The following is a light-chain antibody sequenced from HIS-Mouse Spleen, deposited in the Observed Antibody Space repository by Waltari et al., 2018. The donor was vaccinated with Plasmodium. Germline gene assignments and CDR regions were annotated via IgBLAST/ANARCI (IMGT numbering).Light chain of an antibody. J-gene: IGLJ3*02. CDR2: EDS. Sequence: SYELTQPPSVSVSPGQTARITCSGDALTKKYTYWYQQKSGQAPVLVIYEDSKRPSGGPERFSGSSSGTMATLTISGAQVEDEADYYCYSTDSSGNHRVFGGGTKLTVL. V-gene: IGLV3-10*01. CDR3: YSTDSSGNHRV. CDR1: ALTKKY.